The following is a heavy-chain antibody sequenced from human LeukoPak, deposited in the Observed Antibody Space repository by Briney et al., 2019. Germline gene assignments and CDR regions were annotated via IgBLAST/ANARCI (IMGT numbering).Heavy chain of an antibody. V-gene: IGHV3-23*01. Sequence: GGSLRLSCTASGFTFSNYAMSWARQAPGKGLEWVSAIGGSGGSKYYADSVRGRFTISRDNSKNTLYLQMNSLRAEDTAVYYCTKGTIWLPFDYWGQGTLVTVSS. CDR2: IGGSGGSK. J-gene: IGHJ4*02. CDR1: GFTFSNYA. D-gene: IGHD5-18*01. CDR3: TKGTIWLPFDY.